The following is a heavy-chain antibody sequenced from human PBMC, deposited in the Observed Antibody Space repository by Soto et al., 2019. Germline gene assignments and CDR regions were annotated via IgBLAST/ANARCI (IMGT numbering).Heavy chain of an antibody. J-gene: IGHJ6*02. D-gene: IGHD2-2*01. CDR2: IYYSGST. Sequence: QVQLQESGPGLVKPSQTLSLTCTVSGGSISSGGYYWSWIRQHPGKGLEWIGYIYYSGSTYYNPPRKCRVTISVDTSKNQFSLKLSSVTAADTAVYYCARDLAISTPYYYGMDVWGQGTTVTVSS. V-gene: IGHV4-31*03. CDR3: ARDLAISTPYYYGMDV. CDR1: GGSISSGGYY.